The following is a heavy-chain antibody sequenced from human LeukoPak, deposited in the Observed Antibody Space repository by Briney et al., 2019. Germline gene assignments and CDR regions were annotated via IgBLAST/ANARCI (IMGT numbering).Heavy chain of an antibody. D-gene: IGHD5-18*01. V-gene: IGHV3-7*01. CDR2: IKQDGSEK. CDR3: ARNSYGPYYFDY. Sequence: PGGSLRLSCAASRFTFDDYGMSWVRQAPGKGLEWVANIKQDGSEKYYVDSVKGRFTISGDNAKNSLYLQMNSLRAEDTAVYYCARNSYGPYYFDYWGQGTLVTVSS. J-gene: IGHJ4*02. CDR1: RFTFDDYG.